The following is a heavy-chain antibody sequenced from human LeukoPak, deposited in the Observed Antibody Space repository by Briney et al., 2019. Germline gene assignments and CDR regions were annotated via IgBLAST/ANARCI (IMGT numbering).Heavy chain of an antibody. D-gene: IGHD2-15*01. CDR1: GGSFSGYY. Sequence: SETLSLTCAVYGGSFSGYYWSWIRQPPGKGLEWIGEINHSGSTNYNPSLKSRVTISVDTSKNQFSLKLSSVTAADTAVYYCARAGYCSGGSCYSVGAFDIWGQGTMVTVSS. CDR3: ARAGYCSGGSCYSVGAFDI. V-gene: IGHV4-34*01. CDR2: INHSGST. J-gene: IGHJ3*02.